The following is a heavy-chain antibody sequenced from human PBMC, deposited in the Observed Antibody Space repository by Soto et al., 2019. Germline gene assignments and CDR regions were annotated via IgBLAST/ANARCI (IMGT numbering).Heavy chain of an antibody. CDR2: ISAYNGNT. V-gene: IGHV1-18*01. Sequence: QVQLVQSGAEVKKPGAAVKVSCKASGYTFTSYGISWVRQAPGQGLEWMGWISAYNGNTNYAQKLQGRVTMTTDTSTSTAYMELTSLRSDDTALYYCARVSGFGYYGSGSLDYWGQGTLVTVSS. J-gene: IGHJ4*02. CDR3: ARVSGFGYYGSGSLDY. CDR1: GYTFTSYG. D-gene: IGHD3-10*01.